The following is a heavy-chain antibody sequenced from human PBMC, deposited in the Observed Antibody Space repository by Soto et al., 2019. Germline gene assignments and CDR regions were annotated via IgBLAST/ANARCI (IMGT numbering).Heavy chain of an antibody. CDR3: ARGAHYYGSRSYFRFDY. J-gene: IGHJ4*02. CDR2: MNPNSGNT. CDR1: GYTFTSYD. Sequence: ASVKVSCKASGYTFTSYDINWVRQATGQGLEWMGWMNPNSGNTGYAQKFQGRVTMTRNTSISTAYMELSSLRSEDTAVYYCARGAHYYGSRSYFRFDYWGQATLVTVSS. V-gene: IGHV1-8*01. D-gene: IGHD3-10*01.